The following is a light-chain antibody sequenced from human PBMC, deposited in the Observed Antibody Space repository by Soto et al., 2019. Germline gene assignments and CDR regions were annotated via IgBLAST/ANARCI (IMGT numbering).Light chain of an antibody. CDR3: QQYGDSPFT. V-gene: IGKV3-20*01. CDR1: QSLGSRY. Sequence: EIVLTQSPGTLSLSPGERATLSCRASQSLGSRYLAWFQQKPGQAPRLLIYGASSRATGIPDRFSGSGSGTGFTLTISRLEPEDFAVYYCQQYGDSPFTFGPGTKVDIK. J-gene: IGKJ3*01. CDR2: GAS.